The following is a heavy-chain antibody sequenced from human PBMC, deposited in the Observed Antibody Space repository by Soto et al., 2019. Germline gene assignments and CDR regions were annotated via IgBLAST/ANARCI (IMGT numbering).Heavy chain of an antibody. CDR1: AFTSSDYG. V-gene: IGHV3-30*03. CDR2: ISYDGSNK. Sequence: QVQLVESGGGVVQPGRSLRLSCAAFAFTSSDYGIHWVRQAPGKGLEWVAVISYDGSNKYFADSVKGRFTISRDNSQNTVYLQMNSVRADDTPVYHCARQVILHINALDNWGQGTMVTVSS. CDR3: ARQVILHINALDN. J-gene: IGHJ3*02.